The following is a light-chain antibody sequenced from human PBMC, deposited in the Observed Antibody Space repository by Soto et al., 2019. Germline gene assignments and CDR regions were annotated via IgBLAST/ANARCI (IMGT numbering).Light chain of an antibody. V-gene: IGKV1-39*01. J-gene: IGKJ3*01. CDR1: QNISSY. Sequence: DIQMTQSPSSLSASVGDRATITCRASQNISSYLNWYQQKPGKAPKLLIYAASSLQSGVPSRFSGSGSGTDFTLTITSLQPEDFATYYCQQSYSTPFTFGPGTKVDIK. CDR2: AAS. CDR3: QQSYSTPFT.